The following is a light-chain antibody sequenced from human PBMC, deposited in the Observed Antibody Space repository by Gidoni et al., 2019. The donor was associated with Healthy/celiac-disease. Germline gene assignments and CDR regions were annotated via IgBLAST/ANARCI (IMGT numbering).Light chain of an antibody. CDR1: SSDVGGYNY. CDR3: SSYTSSSFVV. Sequence: QSALTQPASVSGSPGQSITISCTGTSSDVGGYNYVSWYQQHPGKAPKLMIYEVSNRPSGVSNRFAGSKSGNTASLTISGLQAEDEADDYCSSYTSSSFVVVGGGTKLTVL. CDR2: EVS. J-gene: IGLJ2*01. V-gene: IGLV2-14*01.